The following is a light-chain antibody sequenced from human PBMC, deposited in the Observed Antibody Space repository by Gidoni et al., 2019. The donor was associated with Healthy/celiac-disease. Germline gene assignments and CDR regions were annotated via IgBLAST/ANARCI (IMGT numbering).Light chain of an antibody. CDR2: KDS. V-gene: IGLV3-25*03. CDR3: QSADSSGTYAV. J-gene: IGLJ2*01. CDR1: ALPKQY. Sequence: VSVSPGQTARITCSGDALPKQYAYWYQQKPGQAPVLVIYKDSERPSGIPERFSGSSSGTTVTLTISGVQAEDEADYYCQSADSSGTYAVFGGGTKLTVL.